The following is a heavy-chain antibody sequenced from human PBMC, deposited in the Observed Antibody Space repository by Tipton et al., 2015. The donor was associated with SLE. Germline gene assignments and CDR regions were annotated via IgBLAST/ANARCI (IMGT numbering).Heavy chain of an antibody. V-gene: IGHV4-4*08. CDR1: GGSVSRDY. CDR3: ARTPIISWGYYFDY. Sequence: GLVKPSETLSLTCTVSGGSVSRDYWSWIRQPPGKELEWIGYTYASGSSDLNPSLKSRVSFSIDTSRNQFSLRVSSVTAADTAVYYCARTPIISWGYYFDYWSQGTLVTVSS. D-gene: IGHD6-13*01. J-gene: IGHJ4*02. CDR2: TYASGSS.